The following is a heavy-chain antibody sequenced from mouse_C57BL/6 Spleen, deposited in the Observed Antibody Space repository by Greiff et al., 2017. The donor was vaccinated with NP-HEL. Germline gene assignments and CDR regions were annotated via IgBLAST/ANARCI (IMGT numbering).Heavy chain of an antibody. J-gene: IGHJ2*01. CDR3: ARSDHYYGSSPYYFDY. CDR1: GYTFTSYW. D-gene: IGHD1-1*01. CDR2: IHPNSGST. Sequence: QVQLQQPGAELVKPGASVKLSCKASGYTFTSYWMHWVKQRPGQGLEWIGMIHPNSGSTNYNEKFKSKATLTVDKSSSTAYMHLSSLTSEDSAVYYGARSDHYYGSSPYYFDYWGQGTTLTVSA. V-gene: IGHV1-64*01.